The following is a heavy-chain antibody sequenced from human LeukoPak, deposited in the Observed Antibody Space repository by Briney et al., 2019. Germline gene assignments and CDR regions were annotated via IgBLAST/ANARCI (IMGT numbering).Heavy chain of an antibody. J-gene: IGHJ4*02. Sequence: ASVKVSCKASGGTFSSYAISSVRQAPVQGLEWMGGIITIFGTANYAQKFQGRVTITADESTSNAYMELSSLRSEDTAVYYCARGYPYYYDSSGYYPYWGQGTLVTVSS. CDR3: ARGYPYYYDSSGYYPY. CDR1: GGTFSSYA. V-gene: IGHV1-69*13. CDR2: IITIFGTA. D-gene: IGHD3-22*01.